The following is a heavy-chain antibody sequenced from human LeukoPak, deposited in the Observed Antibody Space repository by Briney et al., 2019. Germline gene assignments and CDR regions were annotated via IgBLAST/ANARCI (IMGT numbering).Heavy chain of an antibody. V-gene: IGHV4-39*01. J-gene: IGHJ4*02. Sequence: SETLSLTCTVSGGSISSSSYYWGWIRQPPGKGLEWIGSIYYSGSTYYNPSLKSRVTISVDTSKNQFSLKLSSVTAADTAVYYCARRLEYSSSSYFDYWGQGTLVTVSS. CDR3: ARRLEYSSSSYFDY. CDR1: GGSISSSSYY. CDR2: IYYSGST. D-gene: IGHD6-6*01.